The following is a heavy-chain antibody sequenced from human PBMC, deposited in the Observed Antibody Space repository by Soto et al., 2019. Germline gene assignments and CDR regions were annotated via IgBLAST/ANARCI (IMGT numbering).Heavy chain of an antibody. CDR3: ACATRIAARAGYYYYGMDV. CDR2: ISSGGSTI. Sequence: GGSLRLSCAASGFSFSGHYMSWIRQAPGRGLEWISYISSGGSTIDYADSVRGRFTISRDNSKNTLYLQMNNLRAEDTAVYYCACATRIAARAGYYYYGMDVWGQGTTVTVSS. CDR1: GFSFSGHY. J-gene: IGHJ6*02. V-gene: IGHV3-11*01. D-gene: IGHD6-13*01.